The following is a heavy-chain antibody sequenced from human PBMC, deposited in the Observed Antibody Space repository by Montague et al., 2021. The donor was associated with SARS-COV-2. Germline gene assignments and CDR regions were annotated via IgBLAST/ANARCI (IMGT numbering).Heavy chain of an antibody. J-gene: IGHJ6*02. Sequence: SETLSLTCSVSGGSMINNYWSWIRQPPGKGLEWRGYINYTGSTDXXPSLESRATLSIDTPKNKFFLKLTSVTAADTAVYYCARGGGRLQYSYYYGMDVWGQGTTVAVSS. CDR2: INYTGST. CDR3: ARGGGRLQYSYYYGMDV. D-gene: IGHD5-12*01. V-gene: IGHV4-59*01. CDR1: GGSMINNY.